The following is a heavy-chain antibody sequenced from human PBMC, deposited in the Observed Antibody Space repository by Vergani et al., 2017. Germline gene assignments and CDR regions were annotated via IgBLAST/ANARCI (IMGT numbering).Heavy chain of an antibody. CDR3: AKSQGGGDSYGSFDY. J-gene: IGHJ4*02. V-gene: IGHV3-23*01. CDR1: GFTFSSYA. CDR2: ISGSGGST. Sequence: EVQLLESGGGLVQPGGSLRLSCAASGFTFSSYAMSWVRLAPGKGLEWVSAISGSGGSTYYADSVQGRFTISRDNSKNTLYLQMNSLRAEDTAVYYCAKSQGGGDSYGSFDYGGQGTLVTVSS. D-gene: IGHD5-18*01.